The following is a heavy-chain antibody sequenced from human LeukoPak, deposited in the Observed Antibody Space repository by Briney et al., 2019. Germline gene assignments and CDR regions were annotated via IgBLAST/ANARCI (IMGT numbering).Heavy chain of an antibody. CDR1: GFTFSSYA. CDR3: AGGLGDYGDYTFGY. Sequence: GGSLRLSCAASGFTFSSYAMSWVRQAPGKGLEWVSAISGSGGSTYYADSVKGRFTISRDNSKNTLYLQMNSLRAEDTAVYYCAGGLGDYGDYTFGYWGQGTLVTVSS. J-gene: IGHJ4*02. V-gene: IGHV3-23*01. CDR2: ISGSGGST. D-gene: IGHD4-17*01.